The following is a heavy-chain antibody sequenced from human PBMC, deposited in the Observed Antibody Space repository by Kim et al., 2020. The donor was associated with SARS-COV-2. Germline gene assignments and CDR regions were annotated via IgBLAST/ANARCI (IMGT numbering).Heavy chain of an antibody. CDR3: ARIGWGRSSIWLKYYYHHGKDV. CDR1: GGTFSSYG. D-gene: IGHD6-13*01. V-gene: IGHV1-69*13. J-gene: IGHJ6*02. Sequence: SVKVSCKASGGTFSSYGISWVRQAPGQGLEWMGGIIPIFGTANYAQKFQGRVTITADESTSTAYMELSSLRSEDPAVYYCARIGWGRSSIWLKYYYHHGKDVWGQGTTVTGSS. CDR2: IIPIFGTA.